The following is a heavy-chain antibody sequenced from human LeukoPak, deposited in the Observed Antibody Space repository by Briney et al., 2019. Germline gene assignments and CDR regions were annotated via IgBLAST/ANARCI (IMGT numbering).Heavy chain of an antibody. J-gene: IGHJ5*02. Sequence: GESLKISCQGSGYIFTDYWIGWVRQMPGKGLEWMAIIYCDGSKTTYSPSFQSQVTISVDKSSSTAYLQWSSLKTSDTAMYYCARPATPGTATWFDPWGQGTLVTVSS. V-gene: IGHV5-51*01. CDR3: ARPATPGTATWFDP. CDR2: IYCDGSKT. CDR1: GYIFTDYW. D-gene: IGHD1-1*01.